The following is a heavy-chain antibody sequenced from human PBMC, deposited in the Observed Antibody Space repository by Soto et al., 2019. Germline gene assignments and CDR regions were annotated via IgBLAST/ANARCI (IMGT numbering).Heavy chain of an antibody. J-gene: IGHJ4*02. V-gene: IGHV3-7*01. D-gene: IGHD2-2*01. Sequence: EVQLVESGGGLVQPGGSLRLSCAASGFTFSSYWMSWVRQAPGKGLEWVANIKQDGREKYYVDSVKGRFTISRDNAKNSLYLQMNSLRAEDTAVYYCASPGYCSSTSCYDYWGQGTLVTVSS. CDR2: IKQDGREK. CDR3: ASPGYCSSTSCYDY. CDR1: GFTFSSYW.